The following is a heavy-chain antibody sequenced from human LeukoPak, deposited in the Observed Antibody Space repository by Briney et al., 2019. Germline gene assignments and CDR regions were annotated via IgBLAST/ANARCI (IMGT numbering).Heavy chain of an antibody. V-gene: IGHV3-30-3*01. CDR2: LAYDGDNK. CDR3: ARDENWGSTHY. J-gene: IGHJ4*02. Sequence: GGSLRLSCAASGFTFNTYAMHWVRQAPGKGLEWVAVLAYDGDNKFYADSVRGRFTISRDNSKNTLYPQMNSLRAEDTAVYYCARDENWGSTHYWGQGTLVTVSS. D-gene: IGHD7-27*01. CDR1: GFTFNTYA.